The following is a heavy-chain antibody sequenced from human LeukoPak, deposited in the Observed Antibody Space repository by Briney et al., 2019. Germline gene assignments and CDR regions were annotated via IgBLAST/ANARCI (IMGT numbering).Heavy chain of an antibody. V-gene: IGHV3-23*01. D-gene: IGHD3-10*01. Sequence: GGSLRLSCAASGFTFSSYAMSWVRQAPGKGLEWVSGISGSGDNTYYADSVKGRFTISRDNSKNTLYVQVNSLGTEDTAAYYCAREPWSGGPFDYWGQGTLVTVSS. J-gene: IGHJ4*02. CDR2: ISGSGDNT. CDR1: GFTFSSYA. CDR3: AREPWSGGPFDY.